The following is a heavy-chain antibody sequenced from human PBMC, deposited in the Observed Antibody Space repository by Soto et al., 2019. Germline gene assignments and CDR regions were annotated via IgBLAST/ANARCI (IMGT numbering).Heavy chain of an antibody. CDR3: ARERPDGARLDP. CDR1: GGSISSGDYY. Sequence: QVQLQESGPGLVKLSQTLSLTCTVSGGSISSGDYYWSWIRQPPGKGLEWIAYIYYSGSTYYNPSLKNRVTISVDTCKNQFSLKLSSVTAADTAVYSCARERPDGARLDPWGQGTLVTVSS. CDR2: IYYSGST. D-gene: IGHD6-6*01. J-gene: IGHJ5*02. V-gene: IGHV4-30-4*01.